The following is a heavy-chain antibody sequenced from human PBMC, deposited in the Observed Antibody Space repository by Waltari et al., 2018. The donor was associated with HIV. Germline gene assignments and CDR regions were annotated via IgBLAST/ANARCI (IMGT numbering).Heavy chain of an antibody. D-gene: IGHD4-17*01. Sequence: EVQLLESGGGLVKPGGSLRLSCAASAFTVCSNHMSWVRQAPGKGLEWVAVIYSGGSTYYADSGKGRFTISRDNSKNTLYLQMNSLRAEDTAVYYCARDYGGNSFYYYYAMDVWGQGTTVTVSS. CDR1: AFTVCSNH. J-gene: IGHJ6*02. CDR2: IYSGGST. V-gene: IGHV3-66*01. CDR3: ARDYGGNSFYYYYAMDV.